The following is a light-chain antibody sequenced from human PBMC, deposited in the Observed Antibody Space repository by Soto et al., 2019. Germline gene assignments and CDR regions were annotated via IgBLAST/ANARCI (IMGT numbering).Light chain of an antibody. J-gene: IGLJ2*01. Sequence: QSVLTQPPSASGTPGQRVTISCSGSSSNIGGYTVNWYQQLPGTAPKLLIYNNNQRPSGVPDRFSGFKSGTSASLAISGLQSEDEADYYCAAWDDSLNGVVFGGGTKLTVL. CDR2: NNN. V-gene: IGLV1-44*01. CDR1: SSNIGGYT. CDR3: AAWDDSLNGVV.